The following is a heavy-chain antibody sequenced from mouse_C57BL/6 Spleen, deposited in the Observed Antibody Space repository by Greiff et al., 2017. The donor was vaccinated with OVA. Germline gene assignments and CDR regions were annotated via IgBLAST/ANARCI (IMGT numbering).Heavy chain of an antibody. D-gene: IGHD1-1*01. CDR1: GYTFTSYW. J-gene: IGHJ3*01. CDR3: ARDYGSPAWFAY. Sequence: QVQLQQPGAELVKPGASVKMSCKASGYTFTSYWITWVKQRPGQGLEWIGDIYPGSGSTNYNEKFKSKATLTVDTSSSTAYMQLSSLTSEDSAVYYWARDYGSPAWFAYWGQGTLVTVSA. CDR2: IYPGSGST. V-gene: IGHV1-55*01.